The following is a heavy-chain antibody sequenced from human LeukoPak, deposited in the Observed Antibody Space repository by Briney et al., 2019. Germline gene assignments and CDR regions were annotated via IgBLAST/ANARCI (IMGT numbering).Heavy chain of an antibody. D-gene: IGHD3-10*02. CDR1: GFTFSSNS. Sequence: GGSLRLSCAASGFTFSSNSMKWVRQAPAKGLEWVSYISRNSRTKFYSDSVKGRFTISRDNAKNSVYLQMNSLRDEDTAVYYCARDLFTCWGLGTLVTVSS. CDR3: ARDLFTC. CDR2: ISRNSRTK. V-gene: IGHV3-48*02. J-gene: IGHJ4*02.